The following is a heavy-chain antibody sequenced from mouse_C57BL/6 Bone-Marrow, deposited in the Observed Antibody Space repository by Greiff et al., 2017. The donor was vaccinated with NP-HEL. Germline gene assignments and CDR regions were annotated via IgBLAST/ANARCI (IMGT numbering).Heavy chain of an antibody. CDR3: ARCPDGYYPYYFDD. V-gene: IGHV1-54*01. CDR2: INPGSGGT. J-gene: IGHJ2*01. D-gene: IGHD2-3*01. CDR1: GYAFTNYL. Sequence: VQLQQSGAELVRPGTSVKVSCKASGYAFTNYLIEWVKQRPGQGLEWIGVINPGSGGTNYNEKFKGKATLTADTSSSTAYMQLSSLTSEDSAVYFCARCPDGYYPYYFDDWGQGTTLTVSS.